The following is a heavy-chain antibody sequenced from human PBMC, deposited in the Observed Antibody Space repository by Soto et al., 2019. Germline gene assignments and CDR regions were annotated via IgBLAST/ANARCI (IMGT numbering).Heavy chain of an antibody. CDR2: IYWNDDK. V-gene: IGHV2-5*01. D-gene: IGHD3-10*01. J-gene: IGHJ4*02. CDR3: AHSPSGAAPEY. CDR1: GFSVSALGVG. Sequence: SGTTLVNPTQTLTLTCTVSGFSVSALGVGVGWIRQPPGKALEWLGIIYWNDDKRYSPSLKSRLTITKDTSKNQVVLTMTNMDPVDTATYYCAHSPSGAAPEYLGQGTPVNVSS.